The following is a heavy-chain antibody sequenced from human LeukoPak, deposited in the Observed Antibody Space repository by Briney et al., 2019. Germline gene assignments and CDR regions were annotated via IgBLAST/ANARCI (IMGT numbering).Heavy chain of an antibody. V-gene: IGHV4-59*04. CDR3: AKSNGYGLIDY. CDR2: IYSSGNT. CDR1: GFTPSSHAIH. J-gene: IGHJ4*02. D-gene: IGHD5-12*01. Sequence: GSLRLSCAVSGFTPSSHAIHWVRQSPGKGLEWIGNIYSSGNTYYNASLKSRVTMYIDTSKNQFSLKLSSVTAADTAMYYCAKSNGYGLIDYWGQGTLVTVSS.